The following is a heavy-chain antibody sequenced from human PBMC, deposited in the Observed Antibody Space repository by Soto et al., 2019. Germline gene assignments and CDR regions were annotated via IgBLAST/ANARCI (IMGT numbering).Heavy chain of an antibody. CDR1: GFTFSSYA. Sequence: QVQLVESGGGVVQPGRSLRLSCAASGFTFSSYAMHWVRQAPGKGLEWVAVISYDGSNKYYADSVKGRFTISRDNSKNTLYLQMIRLRAEATAVYYCARDRGAARPFEYFQHWGQGTLVTVSS. V-gene: IGHV3-30-3*01. D-gene: IGHD6-6*01. CDR3: ARDRGAARPFEYFQH. CDR2: ISYDGSNK. J-gene: IGHJ1*01.